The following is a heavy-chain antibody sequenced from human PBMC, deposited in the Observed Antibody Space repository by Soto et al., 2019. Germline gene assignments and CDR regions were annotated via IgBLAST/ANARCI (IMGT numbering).Heavy chain of an antibody. Sequence: PSETLSLTCTVSGGSISSDDYYWSWIRQPPGKGLEWIGYIYYTGSTYYNPSLKSRVTMSVDTSKNQFSLKLSSVTAADTAVYFCDRDRTTENWFDSWGQGTLVTVS. J-gene: IGHJ5*01. CDR1: GGSISSDDYY. CDR3: DRDRTTENWFDS. V-gene: IGHV4-30-4*01. D-gene: IGHD4-4*01. CDR2: IYYTGST.